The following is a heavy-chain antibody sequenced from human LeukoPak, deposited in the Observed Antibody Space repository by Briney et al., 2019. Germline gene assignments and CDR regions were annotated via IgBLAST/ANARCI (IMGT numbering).Heavy chain of an antibody. CDR3: ARGLKYSSGWYYFDY. V-gene: IGHV3-23*01. D-gene: IGHD6-19*01. Sequence: PGGSLRLSCAASGFTFSTYGLSWVRQTPGKGLEWVSAISDSGSDTYYTDSVKGRFTISRDNSKNTPYLQMNSLRAEDTAVYYCARGLKYSSGWYYFDYWGQGTLVIVSS. J-gene: IGHJ4*02. CDR2: ISDSGSDT. CDR1: GFTFSTYG.